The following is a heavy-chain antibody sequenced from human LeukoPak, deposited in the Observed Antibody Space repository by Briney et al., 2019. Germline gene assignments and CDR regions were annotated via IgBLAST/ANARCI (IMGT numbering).Heavy chain of an antibody. J-gene: IGHJ4*02. D-gene: IGHD3-22*01. CDR3: TRDPVDYYDSSGYYYGGYYFDY. CDR2: IRSKAYGGTT. CDR1: GFTFGDYA. V-gene: IGHV3-49*04. Sequence: GGSLRLSCTASGFTFGDYAMSWVRQAPGKGLEWVGFIRSKAYGGTTEYAASVKGRFTISRDDSKSIAYLQMNSLKTEDTAVYYCTRDPVDYYDSSGYYYGGYYFDYWGQGTLVTVSS.